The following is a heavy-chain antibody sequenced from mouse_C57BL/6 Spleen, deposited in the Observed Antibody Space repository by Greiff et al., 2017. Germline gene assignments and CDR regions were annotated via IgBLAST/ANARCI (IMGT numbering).Heavy chain of an antibody. CDR3: ARNSGGYWYFDV. Sequence: QVQLKQSGPGLVQPSQSLSITCTVSGFSLTSYGVHWVRQSPGKGLEWLGVIWSGGSTDYNAAFISRLSISKDNFKSQVFFKMNSLQADDTAIYYCARNSGGYWYFDVWGTGTTVTVSS. CDR2: IWSGGST. CDR1: GFSLTSYG. V-gene: IGHV2-2*01. J-gene: IGHJ1*03.